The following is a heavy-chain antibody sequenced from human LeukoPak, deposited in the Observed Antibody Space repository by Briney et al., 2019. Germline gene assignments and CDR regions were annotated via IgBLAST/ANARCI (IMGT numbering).Heavy chain of an antibody. Sequence: ASVKVSCKASGYTFTSYDINWVRQATGQGLEWMGWMNPNSGNTGYAQKFQGRVTMTRNTSISTAYMELSRLRSDDTAVYYCARRRIAVAGTLDYWGQGTLVTVSS. D-gene: IGHD6-19*01. J-gene: IGHJ4*02. V-gene: IGHV1-8*01. CDR2: MNPNSGNT. CDR3: ARRRIAVAGTLDY. CDR1: GYTFTSYD.